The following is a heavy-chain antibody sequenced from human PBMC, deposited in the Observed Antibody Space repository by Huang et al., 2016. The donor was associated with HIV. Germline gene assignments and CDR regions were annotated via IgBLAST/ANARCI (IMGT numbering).Heavy chain of an antibody. CDR3: ARGQLGSYGDYDVLY. V-gene: IGHV1-69*13. CDR1: GGTFSKYA. D-gene: IGHD4-17*01. CDR2: IIPMFGTP. J-gene: IGHJ4*02. Sequence: QVQLVQSGAEVKTPGSSVKVSCKASGGTFSKYAISWVRQAPGQGLEWMGGIIPMFGTPNYARKFQGRVTITADDSTSTTYVEVSSQRSEDTALYYCARGQLGSYGDYDVLYWGQGTLVTVSS.